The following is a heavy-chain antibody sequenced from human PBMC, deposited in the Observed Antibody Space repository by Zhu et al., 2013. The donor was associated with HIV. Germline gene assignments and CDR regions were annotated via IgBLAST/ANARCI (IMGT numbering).Heavy chain of an antibody. CDR1: GFTFDDYA. CDR2: ISWNSGSI. V-gene: IGHV3-9*01. Sequence: EVQLVESGGGLVQPGRSLRLSCAASGFTFDDYAMHWVRQAPGKGLEWVSGISWNSGSIGYADSVKGRFTISRDNAKNSLYLQMNSLRAEDTALYYCAKDRELNLRSLYWWCMLNQVRGPWGQGTLVTVSS. D-gene: IGHD2-8*02. CDR3: AKDRELNLRSLYWWCMLNQVRGP. J-gene: IGHJ4*02.